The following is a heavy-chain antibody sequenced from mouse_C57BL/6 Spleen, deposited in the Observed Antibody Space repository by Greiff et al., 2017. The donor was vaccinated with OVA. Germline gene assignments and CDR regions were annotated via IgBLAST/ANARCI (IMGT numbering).Heavy chain of an antibody. J-gene: IGHJ1*03. CDR1: GYSITSGYY. V-gene: IGHV3-6*01. CDR2: ISYDGSH. Sequence: EVKLMESGPGLVKPSQSLSLTCSVTGYSITSGYYWNWIRQFPGNKLEWMGYISYDGSHNYNPSLKNRISITRDTSKNPFFLKLKSVTTEDTATYYCARGGVARYFDVWGTGTTVTVSS. CDR3: ARGGVARYFDV. D-gene: IGHD1-1*02.